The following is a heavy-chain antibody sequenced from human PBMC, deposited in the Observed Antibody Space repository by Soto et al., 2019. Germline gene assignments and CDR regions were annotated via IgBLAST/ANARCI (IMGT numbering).Heavy chain of an antibody. V-gene: IGHV1-8*01. D-gene: IGHD7-27*01. CDR1: AYPFPRYA. CDR3: ARGPRNWGVDY. CDR2: MNPNNGNT. Sequence: ASVEVSCKAAAYPFPRYAINWVRQATGQDFEWMGWMNPNNGNTAYAQKFQGRVTMTRDTSKSTAFMELSSLTSEDTAVYYCARGPRNWGVDYWGQGTLVTVPQ. J-gene: IGHJ4*02.